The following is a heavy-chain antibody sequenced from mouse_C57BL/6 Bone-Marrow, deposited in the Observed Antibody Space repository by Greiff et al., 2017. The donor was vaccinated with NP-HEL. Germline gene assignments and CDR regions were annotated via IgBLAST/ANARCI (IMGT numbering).Heavy chain of an antibody. V-gene: IGHV1-55*01. CDR1: GYTFTSYW. D-gene: IGHD2-10*02. CDR3: ARNLVWYPYYFDY. Sequence: QVQLQQPGAELVKPGASVKMSCKASGYTFTSYWITWVKQRPGQGLEWIGDIYPGSGSTNYNEKFKSKATLTVDTSSSTAYMQLSSLTSEDSEVYDCARNLVWYPYYFDYWGQGTTLTVSS. CDR2: IYPGSGST. J-gene: IGHJ2*01.